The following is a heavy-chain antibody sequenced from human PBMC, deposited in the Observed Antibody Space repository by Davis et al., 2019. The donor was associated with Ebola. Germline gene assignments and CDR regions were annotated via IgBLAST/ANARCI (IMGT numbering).Heavy chain of an antibody. V-gene: IGHV3-48*01. D-gene: IGHD3-16*01. CDR1: GFTFSTYS. Sequence: GESLKISCAASGFTFSTYSMNWVRQAPGKGLQWLSYISTSSSTKYYADSVKGRFTISRDNSKNTLYLQMDSLRAEDTAVYYCAKDWDFQHWGQGTLVTVSS. CDR2: ISTSSSTK. J-gene: IGHJ1*01. CDR3: AKDWDFQH.